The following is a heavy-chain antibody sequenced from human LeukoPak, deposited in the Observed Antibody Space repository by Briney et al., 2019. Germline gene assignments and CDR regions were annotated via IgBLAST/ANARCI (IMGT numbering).Heavy chain of an antibody. D-gene: IGHD1-26*01. CDR3: ARLRGSVPFDY. CDR1: GGSISSSSYY. CDR2: IYYSGST. Sequence: SETLSLTCTVPGGSISSSSYYWGWIRQPPGKGLEWIGSIYYSGSTYYNPSLKSRVTISVDTSKNQFSLKLSSVTAADTAVYYCARLRGSVPFDYWGQGTLVTVSS. V-gene: IGHV4-39*07. J-gene: IGHJ4*02.